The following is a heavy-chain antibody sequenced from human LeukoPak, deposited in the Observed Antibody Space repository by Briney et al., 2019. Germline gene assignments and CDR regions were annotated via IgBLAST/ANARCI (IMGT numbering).Heavy chain of an antibody. D-gene: IGHD5-24*01. CDR1: GFSFSSYT. Sequence: GGSLRLFCAATGFSFSSYTVNWVRQAPGKGLEWVSSISSSSIYIYYADSLKGRFTISRDNAKNSLYLQMNSLRAEDTALYYCARGRRDGYNLIDAFDIWGQGTMVTVSS. CDR3: ARGRRDGYNLIDAFDI. CDR2: ISSSSIYI. V-gene: IGHV3-21*01. J-gene: IGHJ3*02.